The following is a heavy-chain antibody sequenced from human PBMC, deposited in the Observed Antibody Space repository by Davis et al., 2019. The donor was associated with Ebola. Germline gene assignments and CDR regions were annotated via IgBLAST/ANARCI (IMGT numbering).Heavy chain of an antibody. V-gene: IGHV1-2*06. Sequence: ASVTVSCLASRYTFTDHNIHWLRQASGQGLEWLGRISPSSGDTNYAQKFQGGVAMTRDTSISTVYMELSRLRSEDTAIYYCARGDNYGLEYWGQGTLVSVSS. D-gene: IGHD5-18*01. CDR3: ARGDNYGLEY. CDR1: RYTFTDHN. CDR2: ISPSSGDT. J-gene: IGHJ4*02.